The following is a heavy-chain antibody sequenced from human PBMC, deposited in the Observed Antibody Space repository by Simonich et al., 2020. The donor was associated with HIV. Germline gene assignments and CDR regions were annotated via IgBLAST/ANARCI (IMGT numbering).Heavy chain of an antibody. Sequence: ITLRESGPPLVKPTQTLTLTCTFSGFSLSTSGVGVGWIRQPPGKALEWLTLIHWNDYKSYSPSLKSRLTITKDPSKIQLVLTMTNMDPVDTATYYCAHLYDSSGYYYVFFQHWGQGTLVTVSS. CDR1: GFSLSTSGVG. D-gene: IGHD3-22*01. CDR3: AHLYDSSGYYYVFFQH. J-gene: IGHJ1*01. CDR2: IHWNDYK. V-gene: IGHV2-5*01.